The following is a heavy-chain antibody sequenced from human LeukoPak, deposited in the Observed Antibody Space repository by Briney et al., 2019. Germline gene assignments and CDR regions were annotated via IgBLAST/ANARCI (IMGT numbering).Heavy chain of an antibody. D-gene: IGHD3-10*01. Sequence: PSETLSLTCSVSGGSISGYYWSWIRQPPGKGLEWIAYTHTSEETNYNPSLKSRVTISIDTSKDQFSLKVTSVTAADTAVYYCARHGDSFSGSYPLDYWGQGALVTVSS. V-gene: IGHV4-4*09. J-gene: IGHJ4*02. CDR3: ARHGDSFSGSYPLDY. CDR1: GGSISGYY. CDR2: THTSEET.